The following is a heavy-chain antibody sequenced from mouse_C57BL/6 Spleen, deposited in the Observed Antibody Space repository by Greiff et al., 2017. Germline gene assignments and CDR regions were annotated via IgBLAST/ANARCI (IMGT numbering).Heavy chain of an antibody. CDR2: INPSNGGT. V-gene: IGHV1-53*01. CDR3: ARGAVVTTRTLYAMDY. J-gene: IGHJ4*01. CDR1: GYTFTSYW. Sequence: QVQLQQSGTELVKPGASVKLSCKASGYTFTSYWMHWVKQRPGQGLEWIGNINPSNGGTNYNEKFKSKATLTVDKSSSTAYMQLSSLTSEDSAVYYCARGAVVTTRTLYAMDYWGQGTSVTVSS. D-gene: IGHD2-2*01.